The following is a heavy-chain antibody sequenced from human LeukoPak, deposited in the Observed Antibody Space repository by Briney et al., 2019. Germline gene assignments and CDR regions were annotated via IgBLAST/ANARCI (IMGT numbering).Heavy chain of an antibody. CDR1: GGSISSSSYY. D-gene: IGHD4-17*01. CDR3: ARDRNGYGDYINNWFDP. V-gene: IGHV4-39*07. CDR2: IYYSGST. Sequence: SETLSLTCTVSGGSISSSSYYWGWIRQPPGKGLEWIGSIYYSGSTYYNPSLKSRVTISVDTSKNQFSLKLSSVTAADTAVYYCARDRNGYGDYINNWFDPWGQGTLVTVSS. J-gene: IGHJ5*02.